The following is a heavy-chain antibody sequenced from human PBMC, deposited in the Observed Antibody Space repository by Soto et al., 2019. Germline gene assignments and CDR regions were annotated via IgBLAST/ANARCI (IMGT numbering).Heavy chain of an antibody. CDR2: IYYSGNT. J-gene: IGHJ4*02. Sequence: PSETLSLTCTVSGGSISSSSYYWGWIRQPPGKGLEWIGSIYYSGNTYYNPSLKSRVTISVDAAKNQFSLKLSSVTAADTALYYCARRYGWLYFDYWGQGSLVTVSS. V-gene: IGHV4-39*01. CDR1: GGSISSSSYY. CDR3: ARRYGWLYFDY. D-gene: IGHD3-10*01.